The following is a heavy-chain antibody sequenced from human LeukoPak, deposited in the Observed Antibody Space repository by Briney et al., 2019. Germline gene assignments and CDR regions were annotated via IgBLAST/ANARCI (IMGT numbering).Heavy chain of an antibody. CDR2: IKQDGSEK. Sequence: PGGSLRLSCAASGFTFSSYWMSWVRQAPGKGLEWVANIKQDGSEKYYVDSVKGRFSISRDNSKNILYVQMNSLRVEDTAIYYCAGPSSSGVGYWGQGTLVTVSS. CDR3: AGPSSSGVGY. D-gene: IGHD6-6*01. J-gene: IGHJ4*02. V-gene: IGHV3-7*01. CDR1: GFTFSSYW.